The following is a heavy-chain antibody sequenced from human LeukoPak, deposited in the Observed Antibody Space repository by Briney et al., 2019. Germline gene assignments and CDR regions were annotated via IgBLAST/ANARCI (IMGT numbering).Heavy chain of an antibody. D-gene: IGHD5-18*01. J-gene: IGHJ5*02. CDR2: ISGSGGST. Sequence: TGGSLRLSCAASGFTFSSYAMSWVRQAPGKGLEWVSAISGSGGSTYYADSVKGRFTISRDNSKNTLYLQMNSLRAEDTAVYYCAKESTGYSYKNWFDPWGQGTLVTVSS. V-gene: IGHV3-23*01. CDR1: GFTFSSYA. CDR3: AKESTGYSYKNWFDP.